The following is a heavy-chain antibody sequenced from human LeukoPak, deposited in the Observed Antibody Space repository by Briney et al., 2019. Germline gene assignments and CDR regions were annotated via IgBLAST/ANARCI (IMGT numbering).Heavy chain of an antibody. J-gene: IGHJ4*02. V-gene: IGHV3-48*03. CDR3: AREGGEWELLRTFDY. CDR1: GFTFSSYE. D-gene: IGHD1-26*01. CDR2: ISSSGSTI. Sequence: PTGGSLRLSCAASGFTFSSYEMNWVRQAPGKGLEWVSYISSSGSTIYYADSVKGRFTISRDNAKNSLYLQMNSLRAEDTAVYYCAREGGEWELLRTFDYWGQGTLVTVSS.